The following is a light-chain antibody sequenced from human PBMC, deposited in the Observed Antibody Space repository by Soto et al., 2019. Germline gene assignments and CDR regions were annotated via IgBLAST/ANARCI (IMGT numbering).Light chain of an antibody. CDR3: QQSCGSPFYT. Sequence: GLTRFPGTLSFSPGERASLSCRASQSCTNTFLAWYQQNPGQAPRLLIYGASRMSIGIPDRFSGSWSGTYFPLTIGTLVPEDVAVYYCQQSCGSPFYTFCQGNKLEIK. V-gene: IGKV3-20*01. J-gene: IGKJ2*01. CDR2: GAS. CDR1: QSCTNTF.